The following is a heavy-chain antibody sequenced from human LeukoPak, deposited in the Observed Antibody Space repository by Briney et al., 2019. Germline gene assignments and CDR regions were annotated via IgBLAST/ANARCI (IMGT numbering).Heavy chain of an antibody. J-gene: IGHJ4*02. D-gene: IGHD6-19*01. Sequence: ASVTVSCKTSGYTFTTYYMHWVRQTPGHRLEWMGIINPSGGSTNYAQRFQGRVTMTRDTSTSTVYMELSSLRSEDTAVYDCDCGRSQWHATYYFDYWGQGTLVTVSS. CDR1: GYTFTTYY. CDR3: DCGRSQWHATYYFDY. CDR2: INPSGGST. V-gene: IGHV1-46*01.